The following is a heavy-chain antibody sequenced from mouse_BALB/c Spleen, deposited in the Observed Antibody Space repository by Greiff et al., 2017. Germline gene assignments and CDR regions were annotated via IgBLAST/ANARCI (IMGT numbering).Heavy chain of an antibody. J-gene: IGHJ2*01. V-gene: IGHV1-87*01. Sequence: QVQLQQSGAELARPGASVKLSCKASGYTFTSYWMQWVKQRPGQGLEWIGAIYPGDGDTRYTQKFKGKATLTADKSSSTAYMQLSSLASEDSAVYYCARVGYDTGYYFDYWGQGTTLTVSS. CDR2: IYPGDGDT. CDR3: ARVGYDTGYYFDY. CDR1: GYTFTSYW. D-gene: IGHD2-2*01.